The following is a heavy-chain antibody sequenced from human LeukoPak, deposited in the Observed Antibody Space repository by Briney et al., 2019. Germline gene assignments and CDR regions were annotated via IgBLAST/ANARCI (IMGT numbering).Heavy chain of an antibody. CDR2: IYYSGST. D-gene: IGHD2-2*01. J-gene: IGHJ5*02. V-gene: IGHV4-31*03. CDR3: ARSQHCSSTSCFGFDP. CDR1: GGSISSGGYY. Sequence: SETLSLTCTVSGGSISSGGYYWSWIRQHPGEGLEWIGYIYYSGSTYYNPSLKSRVTISVDTSKNQFSLKLSSVTAAGTAVYYCARSQHCSSTSCFGFDPWGQGTLVTVSS.